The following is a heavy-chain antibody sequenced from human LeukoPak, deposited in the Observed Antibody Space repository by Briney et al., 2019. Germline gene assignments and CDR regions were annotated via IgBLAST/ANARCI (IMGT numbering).Heavy chain of an antibody. D-gene: IGHD6-13*01. V-gene: IGHV4-4*07. Sequence: SETLSPTCTVSGGSISSYYWSWIRQPAGKGLEWIGRIYTSGSTNYNPSLKSRVTMSVDTSKNQFSLKLSSVTAADTAVYYCARERTYSSSWGTNYYYYYMDVWGKGTTVTISS. J-gene: IGHJ6*03. CDR1: GGSISSYY. CDR2: IYTSGST. CDR3: ARERTYSSSWGTNYYYYYMDV.